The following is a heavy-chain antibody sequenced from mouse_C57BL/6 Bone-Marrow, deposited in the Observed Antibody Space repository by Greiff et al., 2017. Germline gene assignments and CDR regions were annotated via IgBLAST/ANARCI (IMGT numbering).Heavy chain of an antibody. V-gene: IGHV1-78*01. Sequence: VQLQQSDAELVKPGASVKISCKVSGYTFTDHTIHWMKQRPEQGLEWIGYIYPRDGSTKYTEKFKGKATLTADKASSTAYMQLNSLTSEDSAVYFCARTEDYYGSSYVGYWGQGTTLTVSS. CDR2: IYPRDGST. CDR3: ARTEDYYGSSYVGY. J-gene: IGHJ2*01. CDR1: GYTFTDHT. D-gene: IGHD1-1*01.